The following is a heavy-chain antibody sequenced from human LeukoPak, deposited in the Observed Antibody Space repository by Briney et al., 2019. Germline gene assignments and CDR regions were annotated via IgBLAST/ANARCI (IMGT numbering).Heavy chain of an antibody. CDR2: INPGDSTT. CDR1: GYSFTTYW. CDR3: ARNAQQQNWFDP. V-gene: IGHV5-51*01. Sequence: GESLKISCKGSGYSFTTYWIGWVRQMPGKGLEWMGIINPGDSTTKYSPSFQGQFTISADKSISTAYLQWSSLKASDTAIYYCARNAQQQNWFDPWGQGTLVTVSP. D-gene: IGHD1/OR15-1a*01. J-gene: IGHJ5*02.